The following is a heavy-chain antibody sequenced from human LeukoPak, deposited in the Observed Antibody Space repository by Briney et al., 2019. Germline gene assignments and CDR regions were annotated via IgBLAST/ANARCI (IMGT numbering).Heavy chain of an antibody. D-gene: IGHD3-10*01. V-gene: IGHV3-20*04. J-gene: IGHJ6*03. CDR3: ARESPNSYGSGSYYNGDYYYMDV. Sequence: QPGGSLRLSCAASGFTFDDYGMSWVRQAPGKGLEWVSGINWNGGSTGYADSVKGRFTISRDNAKNSLYLQMNSLRAEDTAVYYCARESPNSYGSGSYYNGDYYYMDVWGKGTTVTISS. CDR1: GFTFDDYG. CDR2: INWNGGST.